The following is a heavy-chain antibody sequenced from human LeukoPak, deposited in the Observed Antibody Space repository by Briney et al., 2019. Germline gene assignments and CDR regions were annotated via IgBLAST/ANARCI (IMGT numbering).Heavy chain of an antibody. J-gene: IGHJ6*02. Sequence: SETLSLTCTVSGGSISSGGYYWSWIRQHPGKDVEWTGYIYYSGSTYYNPSLKSRVTISVDTSKNQFSLKLSSVTAADTAVYYCARARHSSSPGHVWGQGTTVTVSS. CDR3: ARARHSSSPGHV. CDR1: GGSISSGGYY. CDR2: IYYSGST. D-gene: IGHD6-6*01. V-gene: IGHV4-31*03.